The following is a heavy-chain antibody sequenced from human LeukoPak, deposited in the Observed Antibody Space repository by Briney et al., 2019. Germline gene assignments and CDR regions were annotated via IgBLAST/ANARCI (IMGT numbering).Heavy chain of an antibody. Sequence: GGSLRLSCAASGFTVSNNYMTWVRQAPGKGLEWVSLIYSGGSTYYADSVKGRFTISRDNSKNTVYLQMNSLRAEDTAVYYCAKGADIVVVPAAARYFQHWARAPWSPSPQ. V-gene: IGHV3-66*01. CDR1: GFTVSNNY. CDR3: AKGADIVVVPAAARYFQH. D-gene: IGHD2-2*01. CDR2: IYSGGST. J-gene: IGHJ1*01.